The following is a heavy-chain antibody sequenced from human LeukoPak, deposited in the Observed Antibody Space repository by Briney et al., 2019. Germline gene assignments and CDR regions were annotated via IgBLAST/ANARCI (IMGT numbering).Heavy chain of an antibody. CDR2: ISYDGSNE. V-gene: IGHV3-30*04. CDR3: AELGITMIGGV. J-gene: IGHJ6*04. CDR1: GFTFSSYV. Sequence: GGSLRLSCAASGFTFSSYVMHWVRQAPGKGLEWVAIISYDGSNEYYADSVKGRFTISRDDAKNSLYLQMNSLRAEDTAVYYCAELGITMIGGVWGKGTTVTISS. D-gene: IGHD3-10*02.